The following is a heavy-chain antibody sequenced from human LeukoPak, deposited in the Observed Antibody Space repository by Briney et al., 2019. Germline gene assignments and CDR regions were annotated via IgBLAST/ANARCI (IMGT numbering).Heavy chain of an antibody. V-gene: IGHV4-39*06. CDR1: GGSISSSSYY. CDR2: IYYSGST. J-gene: IGHJ3*02. Sequence: PSETLSLTCTVSGGSISSSSYYWGWIRQPPGKGLEWIGSIYYSGSTYYNPSLKSRVTISVDTSKNQFTLKLSSVTAADTAIYYCARGSGFGGRAFDIWGQGTMVPVSS. D-gene: IGHD3-10*01. CDR3: ARGSGFGGRAFDI.